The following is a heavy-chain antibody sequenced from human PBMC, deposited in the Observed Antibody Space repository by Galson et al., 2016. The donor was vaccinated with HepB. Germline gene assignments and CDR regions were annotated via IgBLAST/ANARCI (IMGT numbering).Heavy chain of an antibody. Sequence: SLRLSCAASGFIFSDYGMHWVRQAPGRGLEWVTAISYDGANKYYIDSVKGRFTISRDDSKNTVYLQMNSLRAEDTAVYYCAKSREYHDSSGQPTYFASWGQGTLVTVSS. CDR2: ISYDGANK. CDR1: GFIFSDYG. D-gene: IGHD3-22*01. V-gene: IGHV3-30*18. CDR3: AKSREYHDSSGQPTYFAS. J-gene: IGHJ4*02.